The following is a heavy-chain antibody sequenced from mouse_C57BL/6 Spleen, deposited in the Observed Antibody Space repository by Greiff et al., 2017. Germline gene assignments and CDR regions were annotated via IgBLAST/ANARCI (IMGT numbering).Heavy chain of an antibody. CDR3: ARHEENYSNYVDYAMDY. Sequence: QVQLQQSGAELVKPGASVKLSCKASGYTFTEYTIHWVKQRSGQGLVWIGWLYPGSGSIKYNAKFKDTATLNADKSSSTVYMELSRLTSEDSAVYFCARHEENYSNYVDYAMDYWGQGTSVTVSS. V-gene: IGHV1-62-2*01. CDR2: LYPGSGSI. CDR1: GYTFTEYT. J-gene: IGHJ4*01. D-gene: IGHD2-5*01.